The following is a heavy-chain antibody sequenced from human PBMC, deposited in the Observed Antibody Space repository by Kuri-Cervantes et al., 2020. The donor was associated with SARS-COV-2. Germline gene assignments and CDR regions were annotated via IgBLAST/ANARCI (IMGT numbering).Heavy chain of an antibody. V-gene: IGHV2-70*01. CDR2: IDWDDDK. J-gene: IGHJ6*02. D-gene: IGHD3-3*01. CDR3: ARICGIRNFWSGYSYYYGMDV. Sequence: SGPTLVKPTQTLTLTCTFSGFSLSTSGMCVSWIRQPPGKALEWLALIDWDDDKYYSTSLKTRPTISKDTSKNQVVLTMTNMDPVDTATYYCARICGIRNFWSGYSYYYGMDVWGQGTTVTVSS. CDR1: GFSLSTSGMC.